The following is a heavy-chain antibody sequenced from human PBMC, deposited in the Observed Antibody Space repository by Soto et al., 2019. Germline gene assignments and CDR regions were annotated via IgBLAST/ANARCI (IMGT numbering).Heavy chain of an antibody. V-gene: IGHV4-59*12. D-gene: IGHD1-20*01. CDR2: IYYSGST. J-gene: IGHJ6*02. Sequence: SGSLSLTCTVSGGSISDFYWSWIRQPPGKGLEWIGYIYYSGSTNYNPSLKSRVTTSADTSKKQFSLKLTSVTAADTAVYYCARYSNNWFQTEGMDVWGQGTTVTVSS. CDR3: ARYSNNWFQTEGMDV. CDR1: GGSISDFY.